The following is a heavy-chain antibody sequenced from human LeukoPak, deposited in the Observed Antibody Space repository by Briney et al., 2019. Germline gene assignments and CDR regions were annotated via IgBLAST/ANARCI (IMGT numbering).Heavy chain of an antibody. D-gene: IGHD5-18*01. CDR2: INHSGST. CDR1: GGSFSGYY. V-gene: IGHV4-34*01. Sequence: SVTLSLTCAVYGGSFSGYYWSWIRQPPGKGLEWIGEINHSGSTNYNPSLKSRVTISVDTSKNQFSLKLSSVTAADTAVYYCARGIGYSYGYRLNYYYYYMDVWGKGTTVTVSS. J-gene: IGHJ6*03. CDR3: ARGIGYSYGYRLNYYYYYMDV.